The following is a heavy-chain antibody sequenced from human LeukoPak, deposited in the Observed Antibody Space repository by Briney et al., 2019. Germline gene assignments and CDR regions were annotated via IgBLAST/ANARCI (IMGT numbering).Heavy chain of an antibody. CDR1: GYTFTSYD. D-gene: IGHD1-26*01. V-gene: IGHV1-8*01. Sequence: SVNVSCKASGYTFTSYDIIWARQASGQGLEWMGWMNPNSGHTAYAPKYQGRVTITRTTPISTAYMELTSLTSEDSAVYYCARSIVGVRKRNDYWGQGTLVSV. CDR2: MNPNSGHT. J-gene: IGHJ4*02. CDR3: ARSIVGVRKRNDY.